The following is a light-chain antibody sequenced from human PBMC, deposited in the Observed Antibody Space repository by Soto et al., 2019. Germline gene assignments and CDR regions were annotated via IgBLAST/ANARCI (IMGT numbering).Light chain of an antibody. CDR2: EGT. Sequence: QSVLTQPAAVSGSPGQSITISCTGTNNLVSWYQQHRGKAPKVVVYEGTKRPSGVSNRFSGSNSGGTASLTISGLQAKDEASYFCCAYVGARSYVFGPGTKVTVL. CDR3: CAYVGARSYV. V-gene: IGLV2-23*01. CDR1: NNL. J-gene: IGLJ1*01.